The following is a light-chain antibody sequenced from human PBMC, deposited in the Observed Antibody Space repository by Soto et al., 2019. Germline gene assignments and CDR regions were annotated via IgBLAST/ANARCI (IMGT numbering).Light chain of an antibody. V-gene: IGKV3-20*01. CDR2: GAS. J-gene: IGKJ5*01. CDR3: QLYGRSRRAT. CDR1: QTITNDY. Sequence: EIVLTQTPGTLSLSPGEGASLSCRAIQTITNDYLAWYQQRPGQAPRLLIYGASSRATGIPDRFSGSGSGTDFTLTISRLEPEDFAVYYCQLYGRSRRATFGQGTRLENK.